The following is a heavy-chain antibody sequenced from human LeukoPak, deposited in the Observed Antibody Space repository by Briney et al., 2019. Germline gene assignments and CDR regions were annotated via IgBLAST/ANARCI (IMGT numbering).Heavy chain of an antibody. CDR2: ISYDGSNK. Sequence: PGGSLRLSCAASGFTFGSYAMHWVRQAPGKGLEWVAVISYDGSNKYYADSVKGRFTISRDNSKNTLYLQMNSLRAEDTAVYYCARVDYGSGSYYAFDIWGQGTMVTVSS. J-gene: IGHJ3*02. V-gene: IGHV3-30*04. D-gene: IGHD3-10*01. CDR1: GFTFGSYA. CDR3: ARVDYGSGSYYAFDI.